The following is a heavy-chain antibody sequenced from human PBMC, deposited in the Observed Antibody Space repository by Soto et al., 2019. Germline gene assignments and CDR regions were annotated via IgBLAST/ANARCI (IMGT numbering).Heavy chain of an antibody. J-gene: IGHJ5*02. V-gene: IGHV5-51*01. D-gene: IGHD2-21*02. Sequence: AGESLKISCKGSGYSFTSYWIGWVRQMPGKGLEWMGIIYPGDSDTRYSPSFQGQVTISADKSISTAYLQWSSLKASDTAMYYCARAYCGGDCYSYNWFDPWGQGTLVTVSS. CDR2: IYPGDSDT. CDR1: GYSFTSYW. CDR3: ARAYCGGDCYSYNWFDP.